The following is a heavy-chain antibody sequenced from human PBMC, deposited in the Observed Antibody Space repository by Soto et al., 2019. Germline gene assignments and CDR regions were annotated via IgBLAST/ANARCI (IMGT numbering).Heavy chain of an antibody. D-gene: IGHD3-3*02. Sequence: GESVKISCKGVGYKFGSACIGWVRQMPGKGLKWMGIIKPGTSDIRYSPSCRGHVTISADEAVSTAYLQWSSLKASDTAMYYCARQLSHICDSWGQGTLVTVSS. CDR3: ARQLSHICDS. J-gene: IGHJ4*02. CDR1: GYKFGSAC. V-gene: IGHV5-51*01. CDR2: IKPGTSDI.